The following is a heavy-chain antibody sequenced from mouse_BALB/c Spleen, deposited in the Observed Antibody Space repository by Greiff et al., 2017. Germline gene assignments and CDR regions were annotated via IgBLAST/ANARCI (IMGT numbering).Heavy chain of an antibody. CDR1: GFSLTSYG. D-gene: IGHD2-4*01. J-gene: IGHJ4*01. CDR3: ARDKGNDYDVDVYYAMDY. CDR2: IWAGGST. V-gene: IGHV2-9*02. Sequence: QVQLKESGPGLVAPSQSLSITCTVSGFSLTSYGVHWVRQPPGKGLEWLGVIWAGGSTNYNSALMSRLSISKDNSKSQVFLKMNSLQTDDTAMYYCARDKGNDYDVDVYYAMDYWGQGTSVTVSS.